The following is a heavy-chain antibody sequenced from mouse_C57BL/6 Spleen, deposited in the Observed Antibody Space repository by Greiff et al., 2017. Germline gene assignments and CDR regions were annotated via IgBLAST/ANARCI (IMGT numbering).Heavy chain of an antibody. CDR2: ICPGNSDT. Sequence: EVQLKESGTVLARPGASVKMSCTTSGYTFTNYWMHWVRQSPGKGLEWIAAICPGNSDTSYNQKFKGKDKLTAVTSASTAYMELSSLTNEGSAVYYCTRRDYSNLDDAMDDWGKGTSVTVAS. D-gene: IGHD2-5*01. CDR3: TRRDYSNLDDAMDD. V-gene: IGHV1-5*01. CDR1: GYTFTNYW. J-gene: IGHJ4*01.